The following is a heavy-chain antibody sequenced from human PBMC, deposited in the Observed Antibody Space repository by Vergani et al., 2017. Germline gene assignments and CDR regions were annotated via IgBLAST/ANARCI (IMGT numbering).Heavy chain of an antibody. CDR1: GGTFSSYA. Sequence: QVQLVQSGAEVKKPGSSVKVSCKASGGTFSSYAISWVRQAPGQGLEWMGGIIPIFGTANYAQKFQGRVTITADESTSTAYMELSSLRSEDTAVYYCATSSGSGSYDRDDHNWFDPWGQGTLVTVSS. D-gene: IGHD3-10*01. J-gene: IGHJ5*02. CDR3: ATSSGSGSYDRDDHNWFDP. CDR2: IIPIFGTA. V-gene: IGHV1-69*01.